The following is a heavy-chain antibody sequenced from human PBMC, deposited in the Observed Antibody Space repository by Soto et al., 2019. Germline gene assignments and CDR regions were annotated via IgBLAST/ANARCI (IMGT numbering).Heavy chain of an antibody. Sequence: SETLSLTCTVSGGSISSYYWSWIRQPPGKGLEWIGYIYYSGSTNYNPSLKSRVTISVDTSKNQFSLKLSSVTAADTAVYYCASGGYYGDYWADFYYWGKGTLVTVSS. CDR1: GGSISSYY. D-gene: IGHD4-17*01. CDR3: ASGGYYGDYWADFYY. CDR2: IYYSGST. V-gene: IGHV4-59*01. J-gene: IGHJ4*02.